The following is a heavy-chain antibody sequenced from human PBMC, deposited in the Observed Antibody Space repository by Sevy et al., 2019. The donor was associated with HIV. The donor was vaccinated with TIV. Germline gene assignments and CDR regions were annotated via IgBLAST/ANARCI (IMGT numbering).Heavy chain of an antibody. V-gene: IGHV3-30-3*01. D-gene: IGHD3-3*01. J-gene: IGHJ4*02. CDR2: ISYDGSNK. CDR3: ARDSREWSVSPRPPDY. CDR1: GLTFITYA. Sequence: GGSLRLSCAASGLTFITYAMHWVRQAPGKGLEWVAVISYDGSNKYYADSVKGRFTISRDNSKNTLYVQMNSLRDEDTAVYYCARDSREWSVSPRPPDYWGQGTLVTVSS.